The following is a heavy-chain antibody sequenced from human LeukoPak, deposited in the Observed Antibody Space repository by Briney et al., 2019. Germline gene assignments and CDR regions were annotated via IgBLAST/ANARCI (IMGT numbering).Heavy chain of an antibody. V-gene: IGHV4-59*01. CDR2: IYYTGST. Sequence: SETLSLTCTVSGGSISSYFWSWIRQPPGKGLEWIGYIYYTGSTSYNPSLKSRVTISVDTSKNQFSLKLSSVTAADTAVYYCARVGGSSSPAGYWGQGTLVTVSS. D-gene: IGHD6-6*01. CDR1: GGSISSYF. J-gene: IGHJ4*02. CDR3: ARVGGSSSPAGY.